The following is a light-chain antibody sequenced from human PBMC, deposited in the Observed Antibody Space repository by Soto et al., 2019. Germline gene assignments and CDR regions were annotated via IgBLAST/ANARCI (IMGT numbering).Light chain of an antibody. Sequence: AIQMTQSPSSLSASVGDRVTITCRASQDIRNDLGWYQQKPGKAPKLLIYAASSLQSEVPSRFSGSGSGTDFTLTISSLQPEDFETYFCLQDHGFPLAFGGGTKVEIK. J-gene: IGKJ4*01. CDR3: LQDHGFPLA. CDR1: QDIRND. V-gene: IGKV1-6*01. CDR2: AAS.